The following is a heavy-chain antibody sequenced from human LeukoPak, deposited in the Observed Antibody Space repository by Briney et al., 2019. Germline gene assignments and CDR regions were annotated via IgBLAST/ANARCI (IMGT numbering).Heavy chain of an antibody. V-gene: IGHV3-21*01. CDR3: AKFETRGNTDFDY. CDR2: ISGSSTHI. Sequence: GGSLRLSCAASGFSFSSYSTNWVRQAPGKGLEWVSSISGSSTHILYADPVKGRFTISRDDARNSLYLQMNSLRAEDTAVYYCAKFETRGNTDFDYWGQGTLVTVSS. CDR1: GFSFSSYS. D-gene: IGHD2/OR15-2a*01. J-gene: IGHJ4*02.